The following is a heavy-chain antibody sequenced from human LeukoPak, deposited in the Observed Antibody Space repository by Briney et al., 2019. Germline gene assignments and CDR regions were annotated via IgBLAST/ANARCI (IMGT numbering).Heavy chain of an antibody. J-gene: IGHJ5*02. Sequence: TSETLSLTCTVSGGSISSYYWSWIRQPPGKGLEWIGYIYYSGSTNYNPSLKSRVTISVDTSKNQFSLKLSSVTAADTAVYYCAGGRAPGGPLRYFDWSPQTWFDPWGQGTLVTVSS. V-gene: IGHV4-59*01. CDR2: IYYSGST. D-gene: IGHD3-9*01. CDR1: GGSISSYY. CDR3: AGGRAPGGPLRYFDWSPQTWFDP.